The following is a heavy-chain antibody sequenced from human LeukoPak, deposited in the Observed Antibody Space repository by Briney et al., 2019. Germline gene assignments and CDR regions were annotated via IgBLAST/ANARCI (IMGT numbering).Heavy chain of an antibody. CDR2: ISRGGGST. Sequence: PGGSLRLSCAASGFTFSNSAMCWVRQAPGKGLEWVSGISRGGGSTYYADSVKGRFTISRDTSIDTLYLQMNSLRAEDTAVYYCAKDLIRGMRTVLRYFDWLSNFDYWGQGTLVTVSS. CDR3: AKDLIRGMRTVLRYFDWLSNFDY. D-gene: IGHD3-9*01. CDR1: GFTFSNSA. J-gene: IGHJ4*02. V-gene: IGHV3-23*01.